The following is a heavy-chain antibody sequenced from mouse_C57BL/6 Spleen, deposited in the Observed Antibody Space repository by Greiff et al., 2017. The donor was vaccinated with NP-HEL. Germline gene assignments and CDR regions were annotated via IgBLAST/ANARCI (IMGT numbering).Heavy chain of an antibody. CDR1: GYTFTSYW. V-gene: IGHV1-55*01. Sequence: QVQLQQPGAELVKPGASVKMSCKASGYTFTSYWITWVKQRPGQGLEWIGDIYPGSGSTNYNEKFKSKATLTVDTSSSTAYMQLSSLTSEDSAVYYCARSGSGIYGNYFDYWGQGTTLTVSS. J-gene: IGHJ2*01. CDR2: IYPGSGST. D-gene: IGHD2-1*01. CDR3: ARSGSGIYGNYFDY.